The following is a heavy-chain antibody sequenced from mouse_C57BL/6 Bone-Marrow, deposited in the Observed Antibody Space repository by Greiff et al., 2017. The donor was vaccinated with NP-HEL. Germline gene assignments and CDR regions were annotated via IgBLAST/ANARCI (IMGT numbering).Heavy chain of an antibody. CDR3: ARVDSSGYEAMDY. J-gene: IGHJ4*01. CDR2: INPYNGGT. V-gene: IGHV1-19*01. Sequence: EVKLVESGPVLVKPGASVKMSCKASGYTFTDYYMNWVKQSHGKSLEWIGVINPYNGGTSYNQKFKGKATLTVDKSSSTAYMELNSLTSEDSAVYYCARVDSSGYEAMDYWGQGTSVTVSS. CDR1: GYTFTDYY. D-gene: IGHD3-2*02.